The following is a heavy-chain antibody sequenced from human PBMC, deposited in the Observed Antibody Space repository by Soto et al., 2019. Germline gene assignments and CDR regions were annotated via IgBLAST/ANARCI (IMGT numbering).Heavy chain of an antibody. CDR2: INHSGST. CDR3: ARDPGSGSYYGWFDP. CDR1: GGSFSGYY. V-gene: IGHV4-34*01. Sequence: KPSETLSLTCAVYGGSFSGYYWTWIRQPPGTGLEWIGEINHSGSTNYNPSLKSRVTISVDTSKNQFSLKLSSVTAADTAVFYCARDPGSGSYYGWFDPWGQGTLVTFSS. D-gene: IGHD3-10*01. J-gene: IGHJ5*02.